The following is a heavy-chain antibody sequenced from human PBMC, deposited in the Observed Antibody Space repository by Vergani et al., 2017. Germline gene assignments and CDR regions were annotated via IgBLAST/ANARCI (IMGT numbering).Heavy chain of an antibody. V-gene: IGHV4-61*02. CDR2: NYTSGST. J-gene: IGHJ4*02. D-gene: IGHD3-9*01. CDR1: GGSISSGSYY. Sequence: QVQLQESGPGLVKPSQTLSLTCTVPGGSISSGSYYWSWIRQPAGKGLEWIGRNYTSGSTNYNPSRKSQVTISVATSKNQFALKLSSVTAADTAVYYCARDSHYDILTGYYNAVDYWGQGTLVTVSS. CDR3: ARDSHYDILTGYYNAVDY.